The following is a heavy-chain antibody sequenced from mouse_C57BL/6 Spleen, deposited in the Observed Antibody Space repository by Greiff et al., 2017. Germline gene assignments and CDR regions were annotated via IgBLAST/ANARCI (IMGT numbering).Heavy chain of an antibody. CDR1: GYSITSGYY. Sequence: EVKLQESGPGLVKPSQSLSLTCSVTGYSITSGYYWNWIRQFPGNKLEWMGYISYDGSNNYNPSLKNRISITRDTSKNQFFLKLNSVTTEDTATYYCARDHDGYGDAMDYWGQGTSVTVSS. J-gene: IGHJ4*01. CDR3: ARDHDGYGDAMDY. V-gene: IGHV3-6*01. CDR2: ISYDGSN. D-gene: IGHD2-3*01.